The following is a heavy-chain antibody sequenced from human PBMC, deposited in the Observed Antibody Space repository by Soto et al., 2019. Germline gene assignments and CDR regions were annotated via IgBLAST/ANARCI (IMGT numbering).Heavy chain of an antibody. Sequence: QVQLVQSGAEVKKPGASVKVSCKASGYTFTGYYMHWVRQAPGQGLEWMGWINPNSGGTNYAQKFQGWVTMTRDTSSSTAYMELSRLRSDDTAVYYCARGVAVAGTYYYYYMDVWGKGTTVTVSS. CDR1: GYTFTGYY. J-gene: IGHJ6*03. CDR3: ARGVAVAGTYYYYYMDV. D-gene: IGHD6-19*01. CDR2: INPNSGGT. V-gene: IGHV1-2*04.